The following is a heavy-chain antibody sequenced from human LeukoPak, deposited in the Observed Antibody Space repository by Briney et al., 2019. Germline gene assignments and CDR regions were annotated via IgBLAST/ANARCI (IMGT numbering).Heavy chain of an antibody. CDR2: ISYDGSNK. CDR1: GFTFSSYA. CDR3: ARDRLRSVVATTIDY. J-gene: IGHJ4*02. Sequence: PGRSLRLSCAASGFTFSSYAMHWVRQAPGKGLEWVAVISYDGSNKYYADSVKGRFTISRDNAKNSLYLQMNSLRAEDTAVYYCARDRLRSVVATTIDYWGQGTLVTVSS. D-gene: IGHD5-12*01. V-gene: IGHV3-30-3*01.